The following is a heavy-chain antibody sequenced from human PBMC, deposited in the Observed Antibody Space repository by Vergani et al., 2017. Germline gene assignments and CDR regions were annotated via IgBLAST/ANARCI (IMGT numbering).Heavy chain of an antibody. CDR2: INPSGGHP. J-gene: IGHJ4*02. CDR1: GYTFSNYY. D-gene: IGHD3-9*01. V-gene: IGHV1-46*03. Sequence: QVQVVQSAAEVKKSGASVKVSCKTSGYTFSNYYMHWVRQAPGQGLEWMGIINPSGGHPNYAQKFQGRVTMTRDTSTSTVYMELSSLRSEDTAIYYCASGDYGILTGYGYWGQGTLVTVSA. CDR3: ASGDYGILTGYGY.